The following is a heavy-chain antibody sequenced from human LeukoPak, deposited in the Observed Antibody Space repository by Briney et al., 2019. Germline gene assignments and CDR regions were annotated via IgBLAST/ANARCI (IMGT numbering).Heavy chain of an antibody. Sequence: ASVKVSCKASGYTFTSHGISWVRQAPGQGLEWMGWVSTYNGNTNYVPKYQGTVKITTTTSTSKAYMALRSLRSDDTAVDSCARDVDTATDQINDYWGQGTLVTVSS. CDR1: GYTFTSHG. V-gene: IGHV1-18*04. D-gene: IGHD5-18*01. J-gene: IGHJ4*02. CDR3: ARDVDTATDQINDY. CDR2: VSTYNGNT.